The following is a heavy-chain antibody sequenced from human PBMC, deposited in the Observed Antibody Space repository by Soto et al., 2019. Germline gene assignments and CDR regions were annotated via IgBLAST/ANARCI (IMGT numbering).Heavy chain of an antibody. Sequence: GGFLRLSCAASGFTFSSYAMGWVRQAPGKGLEWVSGIKSSGGGTYSADSVKGRLTISRDNSKNTLYLQMNSLRAEDTAVYYCAKALGSLDPFDSWGQGTPVTVSS. V-gene: IGHV3-23*01. CDR2: IKSSGGGT. CDR1: GFTFSSYA. J-gene: IGHJ4*02. CDR3: AKALGSLDPFDS. D-gene: IGHD3-3*01.